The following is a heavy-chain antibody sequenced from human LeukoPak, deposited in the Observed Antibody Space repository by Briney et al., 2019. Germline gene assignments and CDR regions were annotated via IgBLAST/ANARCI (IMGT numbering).Heavy chain of an antibody. CDR1: GGSISSSSYY. CDR2: IYYSGST. Sequence: PSETLSLTCTVSGGSISSSSYYWGWIRQPPGKGLEWIGSIYYSGSTYYNPSLKSRVTISVDTSKNQFSLKLSSVTAADTAVYYCASTGGWYLGRVYWGQGTLVTVSS. J-gene: IGHJ4*02. D-gene: IGHD6-19*01. V-gene: IGHV4-39*01. CDR3: ASTGGWYLGRVY.